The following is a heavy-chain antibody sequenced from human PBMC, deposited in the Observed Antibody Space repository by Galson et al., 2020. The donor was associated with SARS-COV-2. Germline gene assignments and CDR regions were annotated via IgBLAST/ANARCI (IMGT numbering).Heavy chain of an antibody. D-gene: IGHD3-22*01. CDR2: IIPIFGTP. CDR3: ARIPYRYYDDSSGEGGA. CDR1: GGTFSSYA. V-gene: IGHV1-69*06. Sequence: GASVKVSCKASGGTFSSYAITWVRQAPGQGLEWMGRIIPIFGTPNYAQKFHGRVTITADKSTSTAYMELSSLRSEDMAVYFCARIPYRYYDDSSGEGGAWGQGTLVTVS. J-gene: IGHJ5*02.